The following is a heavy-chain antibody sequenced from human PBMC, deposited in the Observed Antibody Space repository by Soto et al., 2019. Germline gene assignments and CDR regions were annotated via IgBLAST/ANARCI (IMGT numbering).Heavy chain of an antibody. CDR3: ASDPTRGGVVPPDYGMDV. V-gene: IGHV1-69*01. CDR2: IVPIFGTP. Sequence: QVQLVQSGAEVQKPASSVRVSCQASGGGFNNYAISWVRQAPGQGLEWMGGIVPIFGTPDYAERFRGRLTITADVSKKTVYMEHSSLRSEDTAIYYCASDPTRGGVVPPDYGMDVWGQGTTVTVSS. J-gene: IGHJ6*02. CDR1: GGGFNNYA. D-gene: IGHD3-3*01.